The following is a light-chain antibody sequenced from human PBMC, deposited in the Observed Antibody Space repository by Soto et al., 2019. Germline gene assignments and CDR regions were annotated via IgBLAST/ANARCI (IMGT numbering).Light chain of an antibody. Sequence: QSVLTRPPSVSGAPGRRVTISCTGSSSNIGAGYDVHWYQQLPGTAPKLLIYGNSNRPSGVPDRFSGSKSGTSASLAITGLQAEDEADYYCQSYDSSLLYVFGTGTKVTVL. J-gene: IGLJ1*01. CDR3: QSYDSSLLYV. V-gene: IGLV1-40*01. CDR1: SSNIGAGYD. CDR2: GNS.